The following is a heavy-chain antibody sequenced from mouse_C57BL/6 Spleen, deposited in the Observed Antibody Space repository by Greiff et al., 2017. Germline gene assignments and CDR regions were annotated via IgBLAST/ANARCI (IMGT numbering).Heavy chain of an antibody. CDR3: ARPPQAMDGGFAY. V-gene: IGHV1-42*01. J-gene: IGHJ3*01. D-gene: IGHD3-2*02. CDR1: GYSFTGYY. CDR2: INPSTGGT. Sequence: EVQLQQSGPELVKPGASVKISCKASGYSFTGYYMNWVKQSPEKSLEWIGEINPSTGGTTYNQKFKAKDTLTVDKSSSTAYMQLKSLTSEDSAVXYCARPPQAMDGGFAYWGQGTLVTVAA.